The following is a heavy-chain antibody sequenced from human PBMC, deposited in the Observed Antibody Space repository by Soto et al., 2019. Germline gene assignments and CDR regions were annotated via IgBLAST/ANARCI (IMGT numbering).Heavy chain of an antibody. CDR3: ARGRKYYDFWSGYSHPRYYFNY. CDR1: GGSFSGYC. D-gene: IGHD3-3*01. J-gene: IGHJ4*01. Sequence: SETLSLTCTVYGGSFSGYCWSWIRQPPGKGLEWIGEINHSGSTNYNPSLKSRVTISVDTSKSQFSLKLSSVTAADTAVYYCARGRKYYDFWSGYSHPRYYFNYWGHGTLVTVSS. V-gene: IGHV4-34*01. CDR2: INHSGST.